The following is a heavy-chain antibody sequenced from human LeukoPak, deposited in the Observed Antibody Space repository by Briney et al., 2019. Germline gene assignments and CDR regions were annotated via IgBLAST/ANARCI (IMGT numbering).Heavy chain of an antibody. V-gene: IGHV3-30*03. J-gene: IGHJ4*02. CDR3: AILSFAVDQSLDY. CDR1: GFTFSLYG. Sequence: PGGSLRLSCAASGFTFSLYGMHWVRQAPGKGLEWVAVISFDGNIKYYSDSVKGRFTISRDNSKNTMYLQMNSLRPEDTAVYYCAILSFAVDQSLDYWGREPWSPSPQ. CDR2: ISFDGNIK. D-gene: IGHD3-3*01.